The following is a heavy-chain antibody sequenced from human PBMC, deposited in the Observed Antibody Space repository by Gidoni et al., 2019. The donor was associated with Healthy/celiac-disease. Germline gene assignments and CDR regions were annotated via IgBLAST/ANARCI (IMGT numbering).Heavy chain of an antibody. Sequence: QVQLQQWGAGLLTPSETLSLTCAVYGGSFSGYYWSWIRQPPGKGLEWIGEINHSGSTNYNPSLKSRVTISVDTSKNQFSLKLSSVTAADTAVYYCARGRRFGGVIAPLWHWGQGTLVTVSS. J-gene: IGHJ4*02. CDR1: GGSFSGYY. CDR2: INHSGST. CDR3: ARGRRFGGVIAPLWH. D-gene: IGHD3-16*02. V-gene: IGHV4-34*01.